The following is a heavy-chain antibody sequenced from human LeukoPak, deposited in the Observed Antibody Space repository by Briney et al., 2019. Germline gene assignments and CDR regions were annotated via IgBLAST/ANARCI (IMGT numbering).Heavy chain of an antibody. Sequence: SVKVSCKASGGTFSSYAVSWVRQAPGQGLEWMGGIIPIFGTANYAQKFQGRVTITTDESTSTAYMELSSLRSEDTAVYYCARALYYYGSGSWGCFDYWGQGTLVTVSS. D-gene: IGHD3-10*01. CDR3: ARALYYYGSGSWGCFDY. CDR1: GGTFSSYA. V-gene: IGHV1-69*05. CDR2: IIPIFGTA. J-gene: IGHJ4*02.